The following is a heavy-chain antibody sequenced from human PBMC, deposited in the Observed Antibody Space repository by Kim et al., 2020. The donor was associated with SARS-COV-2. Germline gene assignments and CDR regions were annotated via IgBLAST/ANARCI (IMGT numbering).Heavy chain of an antibody. D-gene: IGHD3-10*01. V-gene: IGHV3-30*04. J-gene: IGHJ5*01. Sequence: GGSLRLSCAASAFTFSNYAMHWVRQAPGKGLEWVTLISDDGNYRAYADSVRGRFTISRDNSKDALYLQMSSLRTEDTAVYYCVRDVYASGKYGLGMSWG. CDR2: ISDDGNYR. CDR3: VRDVYASGKYGLGMS. CDR1: AFTFSNYA.